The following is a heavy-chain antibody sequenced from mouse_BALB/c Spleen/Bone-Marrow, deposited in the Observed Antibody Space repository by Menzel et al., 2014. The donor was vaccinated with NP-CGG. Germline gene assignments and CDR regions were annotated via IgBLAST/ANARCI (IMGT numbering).Heavy chain of an antibody. V-gene: IGHV4-2*02. D-gene: IGHD1-1*01. J-gene: IGHJ4*01. CDR2: INPGSSTI. CDR3: ARRNYGSSWAMDY. CDR1: GFDFSRYW. Sequence: EVKLQESGGGLVQPGGSLNLSCAASGFDFSRYWMSWTRQAPGKGQEWIGEINPGSSTINYTPSLKDKFIISRDNAKNTLYLQMNKVRSEDTARYYCARRNYGSSWAMDYWGQGTSVTVSS.